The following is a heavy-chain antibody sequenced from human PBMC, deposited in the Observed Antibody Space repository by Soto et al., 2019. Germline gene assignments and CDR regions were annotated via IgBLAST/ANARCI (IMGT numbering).Heavy chain of an antibody. D-gene: IGHD4-17*01. J-gene: IGHJ4*02. CDR3: ARQYDYGDRIYYFDY. CDR1: SGSISSSNW. V-gene: IGHV4-4*02. CDR2: IYHSGST. Sequence: PSETLSLTCAVSSGSISSSNWWSWVRQPPGKGLEWIGEIYHSGSTNYNPSLKSRVTISVDKSKNQFSLKLSSVTAADTAVYYCARQYDYGDRIYYFDYWGQGTPVTVSS.